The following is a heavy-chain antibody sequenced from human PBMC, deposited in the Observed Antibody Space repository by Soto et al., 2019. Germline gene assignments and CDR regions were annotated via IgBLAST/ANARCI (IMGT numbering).Heavy chain of an antibody. CDR3: ARGRLGYCSGGNCYRDGAFDI. CDR2: INHSGST. CDR1: GGSFSGYY. D-gene: IGHD2-15*01. Sequence: SETLSLTCAVYGGSFSGYYWSWIRQPPGKGLEWIGEINHSGSTNYNPSLKSRVTISVDTSKNQFSLKLSSVTAADTAVYYCARGRLGYCSGGNCYRDGAFDIWGQGTMVTVSS. J-gene: IGHJ3*02. V-gene: IGHV4-34*01.